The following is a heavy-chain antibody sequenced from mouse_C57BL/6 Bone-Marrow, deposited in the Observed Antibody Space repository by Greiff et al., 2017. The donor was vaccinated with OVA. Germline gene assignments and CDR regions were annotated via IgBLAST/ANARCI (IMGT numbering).Heavy chain of an antibody. CDR1: GYTFTSYW. Sequence: VQLQQSGAELVKPGASVKLSCKASGYTFTSYWMHWVKQRPGQGLEWIGMIHPNSGSTNYNEKFKSKATLTVDKSSSTAYMQLSSLTSEDSAVYYCARSPYYGYPFAYWGQGTLVTVSA. CDR2: IHPNSGST. CDR3: ARSPYYGYPFAY. D-gene: IGHD2-9*01. V-gene: IGHV1-64*01. J-gene: IGHJ3*01.